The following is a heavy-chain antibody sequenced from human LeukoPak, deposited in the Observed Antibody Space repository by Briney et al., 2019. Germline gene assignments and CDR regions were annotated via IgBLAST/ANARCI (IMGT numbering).Heavy chain of an antibody. J-gene: IGHJ4*02. CDR2: INPNSGGT. Sequence: GASVKVSCKASGYTFTCYYMHWVRQAPGQGLEWMGWINPNSGGTNYAQKFQGRVTMTRDTSISTAYMELSRLRSDDTAVYYCARGARGSGSYPPAVYYFDYWGQGTLVTVSS. V-gene: IGHV1-2*02. CDR3: ARGARGSGSYPPAVYYFDY. D-gene: IGHD3-10*01. CDR1: GYTFTCYY.